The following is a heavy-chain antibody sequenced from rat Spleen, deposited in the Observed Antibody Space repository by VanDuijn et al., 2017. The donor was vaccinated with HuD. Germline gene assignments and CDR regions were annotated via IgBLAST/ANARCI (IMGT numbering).Heavy chain of an antibody. J-gene: IGHJ2*01. CDR1: GFTFNNYG. Sequence: EVQLVESGGGLVQPGRSLKLSCAASGFTFNNYGLAWVRQAPTKGLEWVATISSDGGRNFYRDSVKGRFTISRANAKRSLYLQMDSLTSEDTATYYCARQGYNAYVDEWGQGVMVTVSS. CDR2: ISSDGGRN. D-gene: IGHD1-10*01. V-gene: IGHV5-29*01. CDR3: ARQGYNAYVDE.